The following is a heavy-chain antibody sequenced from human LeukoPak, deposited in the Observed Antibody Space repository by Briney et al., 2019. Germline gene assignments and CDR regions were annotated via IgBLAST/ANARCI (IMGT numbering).Heavy chain of an antibody. CDR3: AREGYDLGAFDI. J-gene: IGHJ3*02. D-gene: IGHD1-20*01. CDR2: IYYSGST. V-gene: IGHV4-59*01. CDR1: GGSISSYY. Sequence: SETLSLTCTVSGGSISSYYWSWIRQPPGKGLEWIGYIYYSGSTNYNPSLKSRVTISVDTSKNQFSLKLSSVTAADTAVYYCAREGYDLGAFDIWGQGTMVTVSS.